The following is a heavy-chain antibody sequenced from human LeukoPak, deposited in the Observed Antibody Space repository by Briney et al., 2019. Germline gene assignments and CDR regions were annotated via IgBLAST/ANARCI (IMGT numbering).Heavy chain of an antibody. Sequence: GGSLRLSCAASSFSFSTYALHWVRQAQGKGLEWVALIWHDASHTFYTDSVKGRFTISRDNSKNTVYLQMNSLGGEDTAVYYCARELFGSGSYPDYWGQGTRVTVSS. CDR2: IWHDASHT. V-gene: IGHV3-33*01. D-gene: IGHD3-10*01. CDR3: ARELFGSGSYPDY. J-gene: IGHJ4*02. CDR1: SFSFSTYA.